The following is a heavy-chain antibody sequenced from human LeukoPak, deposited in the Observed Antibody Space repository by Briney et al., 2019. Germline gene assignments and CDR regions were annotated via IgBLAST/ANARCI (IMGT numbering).Heavy chain of an antibody. Sequence: SETLSLTCTVSGGSISSGGYYWSWLRQHPGKGLEWIGYIYYSGSTYYNPSLKSRVTISVDTSKNQFSLKLSSVNTADTAVYYCARGRTITPFDYWGQGTLVTVSS. CDR1: GGSISSGGYY. J-gene: IGHJ4*02. CDR3: ARGRTITPFDY. CDR2: IYYSGST. V-gene: IGHV4-31*03. D-gene: IGHD1-20*01.